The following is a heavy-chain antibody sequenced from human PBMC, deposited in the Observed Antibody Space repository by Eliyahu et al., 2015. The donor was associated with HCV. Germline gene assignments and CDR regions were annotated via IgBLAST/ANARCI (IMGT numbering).Heavy chain of an antibody. D-gene: IGHD6-19*01. Sequence: QVQLQESGPGLVKPSETLSLTCTVSGDSISTYYWSWIRQPAGKGLEWIGRIYTSGSTNYNPSLKSRVTMSVDTSKIQFSLKLRSVTAADTAVYYCARDSAVAGKGWSFDYWGQGTLVTVS. CDR1: GDSISTYY. V-gene: IGHV4-4*07. J-gene: IGHJ4*02. CDR2: IYTSGST. CDR3: ARDSAVAGKGWSFDY.